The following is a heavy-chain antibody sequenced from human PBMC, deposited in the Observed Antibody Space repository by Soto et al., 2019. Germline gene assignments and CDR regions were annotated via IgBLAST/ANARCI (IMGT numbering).Heavy chain of an antibody. D-gene: IGHD1-26*01. J-gene: IGHJ4*02. V-gene: IGHV3-11*01. CDR1: GFSISDHS. Sequence: QVQLVESGGGLVKPGGSLRLSCIASGFSISDHSMTWIRQAPGQGLECVAYISSSGTAIFYADSVKGRFTISRDNAQKSLYLQMNSLRVEDTAVYXXXRGAVLVTDLSPFDYWGQGAQVTVSS. CDR2: ISSSGTAI. CDR3: XRGAVLVTDLSPFDY.